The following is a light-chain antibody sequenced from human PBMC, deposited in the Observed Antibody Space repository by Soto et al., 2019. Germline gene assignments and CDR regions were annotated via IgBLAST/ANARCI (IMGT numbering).Light chain of an antibody. Sequence: EIVLTQSPGTLSLSPGERGTLSCRSSQSVSSSYLAWYQQKPGQAPRLLIYGASTRATGIPDRFSGSGSETDFTLTISRLEPEDFAVYYCQQYGTSLRWTFGQGTKVDI. CDR1: QSVSSSY. CDR2: GAS. J-gene: IGKJ1*01. CDR3: QQYGTSLRWT. V-gene: IGKV3-20*01.